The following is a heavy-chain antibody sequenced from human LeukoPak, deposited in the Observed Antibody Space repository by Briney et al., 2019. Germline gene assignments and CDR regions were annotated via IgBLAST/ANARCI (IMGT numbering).Heavy chain of an antibody. CDR2: IYYSGST. D-gene: IGHD2-21*02. J-gene: IGHJ6*02. CDR1: GFTFSDYY. CDR3: ARLIVVVTAIRGGMDV. Sequence: GSLRLSCAASGFTFSDYYMSWIRQAPGKGLEWIGSIYYSGSTYYNPSLKSRVTISVDTSKNQFSLKLSSVTAADTAVYYCARLIVVVTAIRGGMDVWGQGTTVTVSS. V-gene: IGHV4-38-2*01.